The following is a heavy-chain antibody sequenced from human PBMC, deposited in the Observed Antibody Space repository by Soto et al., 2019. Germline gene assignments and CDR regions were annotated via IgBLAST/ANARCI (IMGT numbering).Heavy chain of an antibody. CDR1: GGSISSSNW. V-gene: IGHV4-4*02. Sequence: PSETLSLTCAVSGGSISSSNWWSWVRQPPGKGLEWIGEIYHSGSTNYNPSLKSRVTISVDKSKNQFSLKLSSVTAADTAVYYCARGLVEGGYCSSTSCYVWGNWFDPWGQGTLVTVSS. CDR3: ARGLVEGGYCSSTSCYVWGNWFDP. J-gene: IGHJ5*02. D-gene: IGHD2-2*01. CDR2: IYHSGST.